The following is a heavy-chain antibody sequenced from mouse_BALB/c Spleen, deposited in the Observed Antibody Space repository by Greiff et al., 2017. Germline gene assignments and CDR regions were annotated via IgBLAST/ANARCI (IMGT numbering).Heavy chain of an antibody. CDR1: GYTFTDYA. V-gene: IGHV1-67*01. CDR2: ISTYYGNT. Sequence: QVHVKQSGPELVRPGVSVKISCKGSGYTFTDYAMHWVKQSHAKSLEWIGVISTYYGNTNYNQKFKGKATMTVDKSSSTAYMELARLTSEDSAIYYCAREGRHYAMDYWGQGTSVTVSS. D-gene: IGHD1-2*01. CDR3: AREGRHYAMDY. J-gene: IGHJ4*01.